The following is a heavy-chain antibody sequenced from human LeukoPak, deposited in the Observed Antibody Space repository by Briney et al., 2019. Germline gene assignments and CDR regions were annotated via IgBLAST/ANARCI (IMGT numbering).Heavy chain of an antibody. J-gene: IGHJ4*02. Sequence: SVKVSCKASEGTFSSYAISWVRQAPGQGLEWMGGIIPIFGTANYAQKFQGRVTITTDESTSTAYMELSSLRSEDTAVYYCAREYSGYDWSLDYWGQGTLVTVSS. CDR1: EGTFSSYA. CDR3: AREYSGYDWSLDY. D-gene: IGHD5-12*01. V-gene: IGHV1-69*05. CDR2: IIPIFGTA.